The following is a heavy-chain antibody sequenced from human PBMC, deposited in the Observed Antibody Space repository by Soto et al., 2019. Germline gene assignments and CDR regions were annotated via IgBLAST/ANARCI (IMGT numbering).Heavy chain of an antibody. CDR3: VRVMRVFGGIVV. Sequence: PSETLSLTCTVSGGSITSYYWSWIRQSAGKGLEWIGRIYHTGSINYNPSLQSRVTMSVDTSKNQVSLKLTSVTAADAAVYYCVRVMRVFGGIVVRGPGTTVTLSS. CDR2: IYHTGSI. V-gene: IGHV4-4*07. CDR1: GGSITSYY. J-gene: IGHJ6*02. D-gene: IGHD1-26*01.